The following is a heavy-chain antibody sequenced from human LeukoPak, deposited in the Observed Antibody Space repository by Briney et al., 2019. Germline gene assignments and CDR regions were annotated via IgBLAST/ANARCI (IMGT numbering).Heavy chain of an antibody. CDR3: ARDVAPYGSGSYYNDFDY. CDR1: GFTFSSYA. V-gene: IGHV3-30*04. J-gene: IGHJ4*02. D-gene: IGHD3-10*01. Sequence: GRSLRLSCAASGFTFSSYAMHWVRQAPGKGLEWVAVISYDGSNKYYADSVKGRFTISRDNSKNTLYLQMNSLRAEDTAVYYCARDVAPYGSGSYYNDFDYWGQGTLVTVSS. CDR2: ISYDGSNK.